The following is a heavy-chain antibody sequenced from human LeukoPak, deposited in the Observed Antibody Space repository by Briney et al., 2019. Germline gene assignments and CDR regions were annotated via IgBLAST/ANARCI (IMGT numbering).Heavy chain of an antibody. CDR1: GYTFTIYG. D-gene: IGHD3-10*01. J-gene: IGHJ4*02. CDR2: ISAYNSNT. Sequence: ASVKVSCKASGYTFTIYGITWVRQAPEQGLEWMGWISAYNSNTKYAQKFQGRVTMTTDTSTSTAYMELRSLESDDTAVYYCARDTYYYGSGSYYNPDYWGQGTLVTVSS. CDR3: ARDTYYYGSGSYYNPDY. V-gene: IGHV1-18*01.